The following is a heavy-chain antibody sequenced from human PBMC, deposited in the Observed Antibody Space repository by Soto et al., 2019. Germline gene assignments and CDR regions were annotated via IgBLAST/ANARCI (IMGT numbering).Heavy chain of an antibody. CDR1: GFTLIGYA. D-gene: IGHD6-6*01. J-gene: IGHJ6*03. CDR2: ISSNGVGT. CDR3: ARRXRPDFYYMDV. Sequence: GGSLRLSCAASGFTLIGYAMDWVRQAPGKGLEYVSGISSNGVGTYYANSVQGRFTISRDNSKNTVYLQMGSLRPEDMAVYYCARRXRPDFYYMDVWGKGTTVTVSS. V-gene: IGHV3-64*01.